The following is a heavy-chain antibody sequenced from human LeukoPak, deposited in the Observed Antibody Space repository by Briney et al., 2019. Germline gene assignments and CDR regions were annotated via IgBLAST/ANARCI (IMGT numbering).Heavy chain of an antibody. V-gene: IGHV3-23*01. CDR1: GFTFSSYA. J-gene: IGHJ4*02. D-gene: IGHD1-26*01. CDR2: ISGSGGST. Sequence: GGSLRLSCAASGFTFSSYAMSWVRQAPGKGLEGVSAISGSGGSTYYADSVKGRFTISRDNSKNTLYLQMNSLRAEDTAVYYCAENSGSYYFPYYFDYWGQGTLVTVSS. CDR3: AENSGSYYFPYYFDY.